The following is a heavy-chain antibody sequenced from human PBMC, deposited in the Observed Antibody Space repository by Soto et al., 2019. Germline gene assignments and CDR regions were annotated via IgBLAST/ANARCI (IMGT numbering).Heavy chain of an antibody. V-gene: IGHV5-51*01. J-gene: IGHJ5*02. Sequence: PGESLKISCKASGNTFTNDWIGWVRQMPGKGLEWMGIIYPGDSDIRYSPAFLGQVTISADKATNTAYLQWSSLRPSDTAMYYCARLKSLVYGNWFDPWGQGTLVTLSS. D-gene: IGHD2-8*01. CDR2: IYPGDSDI. CDR3: ARLKSLVYGNWFDP. CDR1: GNTFTNDW.